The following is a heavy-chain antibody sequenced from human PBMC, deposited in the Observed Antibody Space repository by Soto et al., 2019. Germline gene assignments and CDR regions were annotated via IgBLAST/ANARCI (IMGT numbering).Heavy chain of an antibody. V-gene: IGHV1-8*01. J-gene: IGHJ5*01. D-gene: IGHD7-27*01. CDR2: MSPKTANT. CDR1: GYTFTSYD. Sequence: ASVKVSCKASGYTFTSYDINWVRQTAGQGLEWMGWMSPKTANTGYAQKFQGRVTMTRSTSISTAYMELSSLTSEDTAAYYCTGGPPNWGFDSWGQGTPVTVSS. CDR3: TGGPPNWGFDS.